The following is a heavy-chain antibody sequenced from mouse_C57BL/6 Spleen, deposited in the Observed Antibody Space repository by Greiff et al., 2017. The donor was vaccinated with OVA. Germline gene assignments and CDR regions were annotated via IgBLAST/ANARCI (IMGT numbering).Heavy chain of an antibody. CDR2: IYPRSGNT. J-gene: IGHJ3*01. D-gene: IGHD3-2*01. Sequence: QVQLQQSGAELARPGASVKLSCKASGYTFTSYGISWVKQRPGQGLEWIGEIYPRSGNTYYNEKFKGKATLTADKSSSTAYMELRSLTSEDSAVYFCARRETFFAYWGQGTLVTVSA. CDR1: GYTFTSYG. V-gene: IGHV1-81*01. CDR3: ARRETFFAY.